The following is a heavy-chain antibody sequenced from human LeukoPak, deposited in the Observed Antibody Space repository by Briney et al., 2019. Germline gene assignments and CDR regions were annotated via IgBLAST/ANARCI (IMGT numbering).Heavy chain of an antibody. J-gene: IGHJ3*01. Sequence: GGSLRLSCAASEFSVGSNYMTWVRQAPGKGLEWVSLIYSGGSTYYADSVKGRFTISRDNSKNTLYLQMGSLRAEDMAVYYCARGPAGRFGYYYDSSGYYLLWGQGTMVTVSS. D-gene: IGHD3-22*01. CDR3: ARGPAGRFGYYYDSSGYYLL. V-gene: IGHV3-66*01. CDR1: EFSVGSNY. CDR2: IYSGGST.